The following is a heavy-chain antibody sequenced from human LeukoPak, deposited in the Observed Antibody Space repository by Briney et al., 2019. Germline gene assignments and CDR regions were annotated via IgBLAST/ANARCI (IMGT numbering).Heavy chain of an antibody. CDR2: IIPSGGST. D-gene: IGHD5-24*01. CDR3: VREFRGGTFDF. CDR1: GYTFTSYY. Sequence: ASVKVSCKASGYTFTSYYIHWVRQAPGQGLEWMGIIIPSGGSTNYPPKFQGRITVTRDTSTSIVYMELSRLRSEDTAMYYCVREFRGGTFDFWGQGTLVIVSS. V-gene: IGHV1-46*01. J-gene: IGHJ4*02.